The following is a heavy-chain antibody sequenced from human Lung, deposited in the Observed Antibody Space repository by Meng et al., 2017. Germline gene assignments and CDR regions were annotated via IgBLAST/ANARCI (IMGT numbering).Heavy chain of an antibody. CDR1: GSTFIDAY. V-gene: IGHV1-2*06. CDR2: IIPSSGDA. Sequence: HVRVVQFGAAVKKPGASVKLSCRASGSTFIDAYVHWVRQAPGQGLEWMGRIIPSSGDANSAQKFLGRVTLTWDTSISTAYMELSSLRSDDTAIYYCARDGGNYDFDYWGQGTLVTVSS. J-gene: IGHJ4*02. CDR3: ARDGGNYDFDY. D-gene: IGHD1-7*01.